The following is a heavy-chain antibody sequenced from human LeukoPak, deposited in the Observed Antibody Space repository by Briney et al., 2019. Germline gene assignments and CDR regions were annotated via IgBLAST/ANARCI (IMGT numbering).Heavy chain of an antibody. CDR3: AKAIDSSGYPDY. J-gene: IGHJ4*02. V-gene: IGHV3-9*01. CDR2: ISWNSGSI. Sequence: GGSLRLSCAASGFTFDDYAMHWVRQAPGKGLEWVSGISWNSGSIGYADSVKGRFTISRDNAKNSLYLQMNSLRAEDTALYYCAKAIDSSGYPDYWGQGTLVTVSS. D-gene: IGHD3-22*01. CDR1: GFTFDDYA.